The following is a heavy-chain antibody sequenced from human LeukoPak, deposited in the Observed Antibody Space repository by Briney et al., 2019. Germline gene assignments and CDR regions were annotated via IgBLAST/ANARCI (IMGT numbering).Heavy chain of an antibody. J-gene: IGHJ4*02. CDR3: AKAVRAIAAAGIDY. Sequence: QSGGSLRLSCAASGFTFDDYAMHWVRQAPGKGLEWVSGISWNSGSIGYADSVKGRFTISRDNAKNSLYLQMNSLRAEDMALYYCAKAVRAIAAAGIDYWGQGTLVTVSS. CDR1: GFTFDDYA. D-gene: IGHD6-13*01. V-gene: IGHV3-9*03. CDR2: ISWNSGSI.